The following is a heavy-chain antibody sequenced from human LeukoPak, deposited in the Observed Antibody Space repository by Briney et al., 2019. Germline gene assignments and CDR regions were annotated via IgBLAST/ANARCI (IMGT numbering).Heavy chain of an antibody. CDR3: ARLRITGTTGRLPFDY. Sequence: GSLRLSCAASGFTFSDYYMSWIRQPPGKGLEWIGEINHSGSTNYNPSLKSRVTISVDTSKNQFSLKLSSVTAADTAVYYCARLRITGTTGRLPFDYWGQGTLVTVSS. D-gene: IGHD1-20*01. J-gene: IGHJ4*02. V-gene: IGHV4-34*01. CDR1: GFTFSDYY. CDR2: INHSGST.